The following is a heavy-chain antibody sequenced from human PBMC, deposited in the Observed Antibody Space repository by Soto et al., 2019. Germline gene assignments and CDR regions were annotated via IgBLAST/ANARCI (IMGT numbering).Heavy chain of an antibody. CDR3: ARDHATAPGFLVYGMDV. V-gene: IGHV3-30-3*01. Sequence: GGSLRLSCAASGFTFSSYAMHWVRQAPGKGLEWVAVISYDGSNKYYADSVKGRFTISRDNSKNTLYLQMNSPRAEDTAVYYCARDHATAPGFLVYGMDVWGQGTTVTVSS. J-gene: IGHJ6*02. D-gene: IGHD4-4*01. CDR2: ISYDGSNK. CDR1: GFTFSSYA.